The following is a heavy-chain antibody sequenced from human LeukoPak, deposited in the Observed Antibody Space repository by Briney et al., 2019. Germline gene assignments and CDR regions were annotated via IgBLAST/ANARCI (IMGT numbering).Heavy chain of an antibody. D-gene: IGHD1-26*01. J-gene: IGHJ4*02. CDR2: INHSGST. V-gene: IGHV4-34*01. CDR1: GGSFSGYY. CDR3: ASRFNSGSYFYY. Sequence: SETLSLTCAVYGGSFSGYYWSWIRQPPGKGLEWIREINHSGSTNYNPSLKSRVTISVDTSKNQFSLKLSSVTAADTAVYYCASRFNSGSYFYYWGQGTLVTVSS.